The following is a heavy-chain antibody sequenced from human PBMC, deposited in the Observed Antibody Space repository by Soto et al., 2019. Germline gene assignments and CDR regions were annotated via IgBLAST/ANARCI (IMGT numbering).Heavy chain of an antibody. Sequence: GGSLRLSCAASGFTFDSYNMNWVRQAPGKGLEWVSSISSSSSYIYYQDSVKGRFTISRDNAKTSLHLQMNSLRAEDTAVYYCARAWYSGSSYFDYWGQGTLVTVSS. V-gene: IGHV3-21*01. D-gene: IGHD1-26*01. J-gene: IGHJ4*02. CDR2: ISSSSSYI. CDR3: ARAWYSGSSYFDY. CDR1: GFTFDSYN.